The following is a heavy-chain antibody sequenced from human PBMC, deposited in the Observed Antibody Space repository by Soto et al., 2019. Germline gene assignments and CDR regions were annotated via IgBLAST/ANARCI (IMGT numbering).Heavy chain of an antibody. V-gene: IGHV4-31*02. J-gene: IGHJ6*02. CDR3: ARNKAWDYYYGMDV. Sequence: SETLSLTCTVSGGSISSGDYYWSWIRQHPGKGLEWFGYIYYSGSTYYNPSLKSRVTISVDTSKNQFSLKLSSVTAADTAVYYCARNKAWDYYYGMDVWGQGTTVIVSS. CDR1: GGSISSGDYY. CDR2: IYYSGST. D-gene: IGHD1-26*01.